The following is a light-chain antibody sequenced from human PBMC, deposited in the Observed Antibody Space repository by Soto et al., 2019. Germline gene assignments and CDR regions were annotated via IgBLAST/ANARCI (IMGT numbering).Light chain of an antibody. J-gene: IGKJ1*01. CDR2: GAS. CDR1: QSVSVY. Sequence: EIVLTQSPATLSLSPGERATLSCRASQSVSVYLAWYQQKPGQAPRLLIYGASTRASGIPDRFSGSGSGTEFTLTISSLQSEDFAVYYCQQYSKWPPWTFGPGTKVDI. V-gene: IGKV3-15*01. CDR3: QQYSKWPPWT.